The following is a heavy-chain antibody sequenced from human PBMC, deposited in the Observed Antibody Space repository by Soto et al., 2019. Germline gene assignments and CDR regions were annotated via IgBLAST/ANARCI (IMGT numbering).Heavy chain of an antibody. V-gene: IGHV1-46*01. CDR2: ISPSGDVT. D-gene: IGHD2-8*02. J-gene: IGHJ2*01. CDR1: GYTITRHW. Sequence: QVQLVQSGVEVKKPGASVKVSCKASGYTITRHWMHWVRQAPGQGLEWMGVISPSGDVTNYAQKSQGRVTMTRETATSTLYMELSSLRSEDTAVDECARDNSYDTGGARGWYFDLWGRGTLVTVSS. CDR3: ARDNSYDTGGARGWYFDL.